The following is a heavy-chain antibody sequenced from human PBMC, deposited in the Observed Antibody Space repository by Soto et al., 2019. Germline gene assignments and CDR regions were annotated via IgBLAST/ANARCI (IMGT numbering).Heavy chain of an antibody. V-gene: IGHV4-4*07. CDR2: NYSGGST. J-gene: IGHJ4*02. CDR3: ARGPGGFGDFSLDY. Sequence: QVQLQESGPGLVKPSETLSLTCTVSGGSINSYYWSWIRQPAGKGLEWIGRNYSGGSTNYNPSVKSRVTMSVDTPKNQFSLKVTAVAAADTAVYYCARGPGGFGDFSLDYWGQGTLVTVAP. D-gene: IGHD3-10*01. CDR1: GGSINSYY.